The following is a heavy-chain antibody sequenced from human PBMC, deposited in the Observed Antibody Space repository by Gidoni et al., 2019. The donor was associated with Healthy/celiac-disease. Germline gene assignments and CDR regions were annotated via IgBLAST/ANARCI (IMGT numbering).Heavy chain of an antibody. Sequence: EVQLVESGGVVVQPGGSLRLSCAASGFTFDDYTMHWVRQAPGKGLEWVSLISWDGGSTYYADSVKCRVTISRDNSKNSLYLQMNSLRTEDTALYYCAKDIGYGGGLTTAYYYYGMDVWGQGTTVTVSS. D-gene: IGHD4-4*01. CDR1: GFTFDDYT. CDR3: AKDIGYGGGLTTAYYYYGMDV. V-gene: IGHV3-43*01. J-gene: IGHJ6*02. CDR2: ISWDGGST.